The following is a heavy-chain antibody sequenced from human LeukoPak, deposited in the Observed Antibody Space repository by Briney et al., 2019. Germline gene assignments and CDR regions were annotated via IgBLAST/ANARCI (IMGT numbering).Heavy chain of an antibody. CDR1: GYTFTSYG. V-gene: IGHV1-18*01. CDR3: ARVPDPNYYDSSGYQNWFDP. J-gene: IGHJ5*02. D-gene: IGHD3-22*01. CDR2: ISAYNGNT. Sequence: ASVKVSCKASGYTFTSYGISWVRQAPGRGLEWMGWISAYNGNTNYAQKLQGRVTMTTDTSTSTAYMELRSLRSDDTAVYYCARVPDPNYYDSSGYQNWFDPWGQGTLVTVSS.